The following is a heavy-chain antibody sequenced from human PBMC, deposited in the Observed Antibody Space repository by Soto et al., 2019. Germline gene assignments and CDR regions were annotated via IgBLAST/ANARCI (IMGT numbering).Heavy chain of an antibody. D-gene: IGHD1-1*01. Sequence: QVQLVQSGAEVKKPGASVKVSCKTSGYTFTSYDINWVRQAAGQGLEWMGWMNPYNGNTGYGQQFQGRVTMTRKTSESTAYMELNSLRSEDTAVYYCARGLKMTTATHYYDYYMDLWGKGTRVTVSS. J-gene: IGHJ6*03. CDR1: GYTFTSYD. CDR2: MNPYNGNT. CDR3: ARGLKMTTATHYYDYYMDL. V-gene: IGHV1-8*01.